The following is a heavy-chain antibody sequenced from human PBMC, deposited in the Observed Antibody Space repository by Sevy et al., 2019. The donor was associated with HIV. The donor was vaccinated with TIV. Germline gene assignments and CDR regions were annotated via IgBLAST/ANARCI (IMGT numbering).Heavy chain of an antibody. D-gene: IGHD2-15*01. V-gene: IGHV1-18*01. Sequence: ASVKVSCKASGYTFTTYGVTWVRQAPGQGLQWMGWISTFNGDTNSAQKLQGRVTMTTDTSTSTAYMELRSLGSDDTAVYYCARAYCSGGRCYSLAYWGQGTLVTVS. CDR2: ISTFNGDT. J-gene: IGHJ4*02. CDR3: ARAYCSGGRCYSLAY. CDR1: GYTFTTYG.